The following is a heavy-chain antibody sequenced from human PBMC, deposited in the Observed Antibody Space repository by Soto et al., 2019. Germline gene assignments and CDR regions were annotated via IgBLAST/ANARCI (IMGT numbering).Heavy chain of an antibody. Sequence: SVKVSCKASGFTFTSSAVQWVRQARGQRLEWIGWIVVGSGNTNYAQKLQERVTITRDMSTSTAYMELSSLRSEDTAVYYCAADPTRRGWFDPWGQGTLVTVSS. CDR1: GFTFTSSA. CDR2: IVVGSGNT. D-gene: IGHD1-26*01. CDR3: AADPTRRGWFDP. J-gene: IGHJ5*02. V-gene: IGHV1-58*01.